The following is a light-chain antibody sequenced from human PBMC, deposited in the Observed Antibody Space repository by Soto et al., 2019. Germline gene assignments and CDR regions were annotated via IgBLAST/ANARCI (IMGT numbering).Light chain of an antibody. CDR1: SGHSNYA. Sequence: QLVLTQSPSASASLGASVKLTCTLSSGHSNYAIAWHQQQPEKGPRFLMKLDSDGSHTKGDGIPDRFSGSRSGAERYLTISGLQSEDEADYYCQTWGSGIHVVFGGGTKLTVL. J-gene: IGLJ2*01. CDR3: QTWGSGIHVV. V-gene: IGLV4-69*01. CDR2: LDSDGSH.